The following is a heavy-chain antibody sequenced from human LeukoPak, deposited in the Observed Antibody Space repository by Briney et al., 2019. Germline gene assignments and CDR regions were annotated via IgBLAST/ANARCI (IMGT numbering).Heavy chain of an antibody. V-gene: IGHV4-59*01. CDR3: ARVLHSPRLLRPGGAAFDI. D-gene: IGHD5-12*01. J-gene: IGHJ3*02. Sequence: SETLSLTCTVSGGSISSYYWSWLRQPPGKGLEWIGYIYYSGSNNYNTSLKSPVTISVDTSKNQFSLKLSSVTAADTAVYYCARVLHSPRLLRPGGAAFDIWGQGTMVTVSS. CDR1: GGSISSYY. CDR2: IYYSGSN.